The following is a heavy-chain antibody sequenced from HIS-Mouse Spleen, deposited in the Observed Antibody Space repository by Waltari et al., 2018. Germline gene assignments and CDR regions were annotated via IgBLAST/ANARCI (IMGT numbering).Heavy chain of an antibody. CDR1: GGSISSSSYY. J-gene: IGHJ2*01. CDR2: IYYSGST. Sequence: QLQLQESGPGLVKPSDTLSLTCTVSGGSISSSSYYWGWIRPPPGKGLGWIGSIYYSGSTYYNPSLKSRVTISVDTSKNQFSLKLSSVTAADTAVYYCAREIPYSSSWYDWYFDLWGRGTLVTVSS. CDR3: AREIPYSSSWYDWYFDL. D-gene: IGHD6-13*01. V-gene: IGHV4-39*07.